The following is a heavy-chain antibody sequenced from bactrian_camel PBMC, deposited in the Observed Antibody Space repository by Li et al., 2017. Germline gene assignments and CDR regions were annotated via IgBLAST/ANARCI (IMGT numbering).Heavy chain of an antibody. Sequence: HVQLVESGGGSVQAGGSLRLSCVVSGDTSRTYCLGWIRQAPGKEREGVAVAVTGSSRTFYADSVKDLFTISQDNANNTIYLQMDNLKPEDTAMYYCAAHPSRTYCSGGYNLRPSTRRPDYITGQGTQVTVS. V-gene: IGHV3S1*01. CDR1: GDTSRTYC. CDR2: AVTGSSRT. D-gene: IGHD5*01. J-gene: IGHJ4*01.